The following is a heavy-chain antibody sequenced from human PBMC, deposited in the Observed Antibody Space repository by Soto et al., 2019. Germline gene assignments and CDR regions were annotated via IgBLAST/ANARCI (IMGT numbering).Heavy chain of an antibody. D-gene: IGHD2-2*01. V-gene: IGHV4-39*01. CDR1: GDSISKTTSY. CDR3: ARRVGSCSGTSCNGWFDP. J-gene: IGHJ5*02. Sequence: ETLSLTCSVSGDSISKTTSYWGWIRQPPGKGLEWIGTIYHSGSTYYNPSLTSRVTLSIDKSKNQFSLKLNSVTAADTAVYYCARRVGSCSGTSCNGWFDPWGQGTQVTASS. CDR2: IYHSGST.